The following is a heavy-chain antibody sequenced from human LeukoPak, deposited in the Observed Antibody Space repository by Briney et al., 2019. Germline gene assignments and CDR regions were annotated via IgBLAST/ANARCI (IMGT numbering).Heavy chain of an antibody. J-gene: IGHJ4*02. CDR1: GGSISSSRYY. D-gene: IGHD6-19*01. V-gene: IGHV4-39*01. Sequence: SETLSLTCTVSGGSISSSRYYWSWIRQPPGKGLEWIGSIYYSGSTYYNPSLKSRVTISVDTSKNQFSLKLSSVTAADTAVYYCASSLAVAGTSQIDYWGQGTLVTVSS. CDR2: IYYSGST. CDR3: ASSLAVAGTSQIDY.